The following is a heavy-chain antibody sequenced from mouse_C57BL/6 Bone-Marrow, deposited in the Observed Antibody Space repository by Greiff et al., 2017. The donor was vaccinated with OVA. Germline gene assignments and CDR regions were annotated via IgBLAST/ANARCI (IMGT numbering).Heavy chain of an antibody. CDR2: IDPENGDT. Sequence: VQLQQSGAELVRPGASVKLSCTASGFNIKDAYMHWVKQRPEQGLEWIGWIDPENGDTEYASKFQGKATITADTSSNTAYLQLSSLTSEDTAVYYCTFLLHFDYWGQGTTLTVSS. J-gene: IGHJ2*01. CDR3: TFLLHFDY. CDR1: GFNIKDAY. V-gene: IGHV14-4*01. D-gene: IGHD2-1*01.